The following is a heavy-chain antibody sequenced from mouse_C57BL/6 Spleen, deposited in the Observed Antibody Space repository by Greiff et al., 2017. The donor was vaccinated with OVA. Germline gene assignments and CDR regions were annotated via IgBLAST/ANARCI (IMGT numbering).Heavy chain of an antibody. CDR1: GYSFTSYY. Sequence: VQLQQSGPELVKPGASVKISCKASGYSFTSYYIHWVKQRPGQGLEWIGWIYPGSGNTKYNEKFTGKATLTADTSSSTAYMQLSSLTSEDSAVYYCARNYDDVYWYFDVWGTGTTVTVSS. V-gene: IGHV1-66*01. D-gene: IGHD2-4*01. CDR3: ARNYDDVYWYFDV. J-gene: IGHJ1*03. CDR2: IYPGSGNT.